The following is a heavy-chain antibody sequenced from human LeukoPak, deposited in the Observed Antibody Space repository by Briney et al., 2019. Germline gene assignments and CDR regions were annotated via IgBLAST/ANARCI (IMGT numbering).Heavy chain of an antibody. J-gene: IGHJ4*02. V-gene: IGHV4-34*01. CDR3: ARELGYCTGGNCYGGVFHY. Sequence: SETLSLTCAVNGGSFSGYYWSWIRQPPGKGLEWIGEINHSGSTTYNPSLKSRATISVDTSKNQLSLKLSSVTAADTAVHYCARELGYCTGGNCYGGVFHYWGQGTLVTVSS. CDR2: INHSGST. D-gene: IGHD2-15*01. CDR1: GGSFSGYY.